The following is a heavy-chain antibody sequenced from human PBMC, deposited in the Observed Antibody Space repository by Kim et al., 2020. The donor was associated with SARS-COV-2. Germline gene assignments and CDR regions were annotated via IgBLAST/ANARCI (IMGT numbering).Heavy chain of an antibody. D-gene: IGHD2-21*02. Sequence: PSLKSRVTISVATSKNQFSLKLSAVTAADTAVYYCARGIVVVTAISWFDPWGQGTLVTVSS. J-gene: IGHJ5*02. CDR3: ARGIVVVTAISWFDP. V-gene: IGHV4-30-2*04.